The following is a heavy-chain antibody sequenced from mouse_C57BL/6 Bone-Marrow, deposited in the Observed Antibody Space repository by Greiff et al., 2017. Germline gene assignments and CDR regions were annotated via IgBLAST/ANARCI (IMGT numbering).Heavy chain of an antibody. V-gene: IGHV14-3*01. Sequence: EVQLQQSVAELVRPGASVKLSCTASGFNIKNSYMHWVKQRPEQGLEWIGRIDPANGNTKYAPKFQGKATITADTSSNTAYLQLSSLTSEDTAIYYGARIYYGSSYDFDYWGQGTTLTVSS. CDR1: GFNIKNSY. CDR2: IDPANGNT. D-gene: IGHD1-1*01. CDR3: ARIYYGSSYDFDY. J-gene: IGHJ2*01.